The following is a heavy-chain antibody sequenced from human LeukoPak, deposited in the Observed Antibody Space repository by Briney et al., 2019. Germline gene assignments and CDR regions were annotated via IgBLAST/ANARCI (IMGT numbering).Heavy chain of an antibody. V-gene: IGHV1-2*02. CDR3: ARDRAVADS. CDR2: INPNTGGT. Sequence: ASVKVSCKASGYTFTGYYMHWVRQAPGQGLEWMGWINPNTGGTDYAQKFQGRVTITADKSTSTAYMELSSLRSEDTAVYYCARDRAVADSWGQGTMVTVSS. J-gene: IGHJ3*01. D-gene: IGHD6-19*01. CDR1: GYTFTGYY.